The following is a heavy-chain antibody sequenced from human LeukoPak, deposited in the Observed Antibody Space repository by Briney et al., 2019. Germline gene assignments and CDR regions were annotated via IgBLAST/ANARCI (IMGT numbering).Heavy chain of an antibody. D-gene: IGHD2-2*01. Sequence: PSETLSLTCAVYGGSFSGYYWSWIRQPPGKGLEWIGEINHSGSTNYNPSLKSRVTISVDTSKNQFSLKLSSVTAADTAVYYCARGLGYCSSTSCYSYWFDPWGQGTLVTVSS. V-gene: IGHV4-34*01. CDR2: INHSGST. CDR1: GGSFSGYY. CDR3: ARGLGYCSSTSCYSYWFDP. J-gene: IGHJ5*02.